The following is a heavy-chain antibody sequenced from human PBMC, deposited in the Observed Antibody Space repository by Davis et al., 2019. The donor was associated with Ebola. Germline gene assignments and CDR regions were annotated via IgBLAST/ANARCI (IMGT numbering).Heavy chain of an antibody. CDR1: GYSFTSYW. J-gene: IGHJ4*02. CDR2: IYPGDSDT. V-gene: IGHV5-51*01. CDR3: ARRGGSGQLGVDY. Sequence: PGGSLRLSCKGSGYSFTSYWIGWVRQMPGKGLEWMGIIYPGDSDTRYSPSFQGQVTISADKSISTAYLQWSSLKASDTARYYCARRGGSGQLGVDYWGQGTLVTVSS. D-gene: IGHD6-6*01.